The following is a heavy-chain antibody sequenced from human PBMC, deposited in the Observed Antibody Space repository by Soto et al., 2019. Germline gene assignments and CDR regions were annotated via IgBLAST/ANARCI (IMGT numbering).Heavy chain of an antibody. Sequence: EVQLLESGGGLVQPGGSLRLSCAASGFTFSTHAMIWVRQAPGKGLNWVSTVDVGGGSTYYTDSVKGRFTVSRDNSKKTVYRQLNALRAEDTAIYFCARDSGPAGGGACDIWGQGTMVTVSS. CDR2: VDVGGGST. J-gene: IGHJ3*02. D-gene: IGHD6-25*01. V-gene: IGHV3-23*01. CDR3: ARDSGPAGGGACDI. CDR1: GFTFSTHA.